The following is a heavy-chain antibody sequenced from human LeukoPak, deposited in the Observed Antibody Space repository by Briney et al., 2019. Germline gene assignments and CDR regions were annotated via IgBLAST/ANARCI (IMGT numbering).Heavy chain of an antibody. CDR2: ISWNCGKI. V-gene: IGHV3-9*01. CDR1: GFIFDDYA. CDR3: ARDKHSTLVSGYAFDL. Sequence: PGGSLRLSCAASGFIFDDYALHWVRQGPGKGLEWVSGISWNCGKIVYADSVKGRFTISRDNDEKSLYLEMNSLRPEDTAMYYCARDKHSTLVSGYAFDLWGQGTMVTVSS. D-gene: IGHD3-3*02. J-gene: IGHJ3*01.